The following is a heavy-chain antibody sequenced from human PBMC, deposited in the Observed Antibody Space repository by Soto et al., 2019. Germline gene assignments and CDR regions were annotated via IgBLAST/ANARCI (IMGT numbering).Heavy chain of an antibody. J-gene: IGHJ3*02. V-gene: IGHV3-30-3*01. CDR3: ASRVVTGAFDI. CDR1: GFTFSSYA. CDR2: ISYDGSNK. D-gene: IGHD2-15*01. Sequence: GGSLRLSCAASGFTFSSYAMHWVRRAPGKGLEWVAVISYDGSNKYYADSVKGRFTISRDNSKNTLYLQMNSLRAEDTAVYYCASRVVTGAFDIWGQGTMVTVSS.